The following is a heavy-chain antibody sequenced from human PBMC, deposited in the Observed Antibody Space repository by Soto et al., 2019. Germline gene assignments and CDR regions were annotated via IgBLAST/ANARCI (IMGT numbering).Heavy chain of an antibody. CDR2: ISGSGGST. CDR3: AKTGDPTGWDYYFHY. CDR1: GFTFSNYA. V-gene: IGHV3-23*01. D-gene: IGHD6-19*01. Sequence: EVQLLESGGGLVQPGGSLRLSCAASGFTFSNYAMGWVRQAPGKGLECVSTISGSGGSTYYADSVKGRFTISSDSSKSTLYLQMNSLRAEDTAIYYCAKTGDPTGWDYYFHYWGQGTLVTVSP. J-gene: IGHJ4*02.